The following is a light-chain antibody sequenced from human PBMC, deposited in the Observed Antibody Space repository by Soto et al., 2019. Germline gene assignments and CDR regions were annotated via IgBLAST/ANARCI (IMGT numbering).Light chain of an antibody. J-gene: IGLJ2*01. Sequence: QSALTQPASVSGSPGQSITISCTGTSSDVGGYNYVSWYQQHPGKAPKLMIYDVSNRPSGVSNRFSSSKSGNTASLTTSGLQAADEADYSCSPRTSSRTYVVFGGGTQLPVL. CDR1: SSDVGGYNY. CDR2: DVS. V-gene: IGLV2-14*01. CDR3: SPRTSSRTYVV.